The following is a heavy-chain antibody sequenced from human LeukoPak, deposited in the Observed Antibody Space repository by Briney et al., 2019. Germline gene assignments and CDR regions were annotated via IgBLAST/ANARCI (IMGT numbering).Heavy chain of an antibody. V-gene: IGHV3-23*01. D-gene: IGHD3-3*01. CDR2: ISGSGGST. Sequence: GGSLRLSSAASGFTFSSYAMSWVRQAPGKGLEWVSAISGSGGSTYYADSVKGRFTISRDNSKNTLYLQMNSLRAEDTAVYYCAKDPYDFWSGYHPSTPYDYWGQGTLVTVSS. CDR3: AKDPYDFWSGYHPSTPYDY. CDR1: GFTFSSYA. J-gene: IGHJ4*02.